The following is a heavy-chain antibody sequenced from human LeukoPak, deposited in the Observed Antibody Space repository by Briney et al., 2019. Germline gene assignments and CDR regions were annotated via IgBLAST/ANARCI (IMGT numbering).Heavy chain of an antibody. CDR3: ASTAHPYYFDY. CDR2: IYSGGST. D-gene: IGHD4-17*01. V-gene: IGHV3-53*01. J-gene: IGHJ4*02. Sequence: GGSLRLSCAASGFTVSSNYMSWVRQAPGKGLEWVSVIYSGGSTYYADSVKGRFTISRDNSKNTLYLQMHSLSAEDTAVYYCASTAHPYYFDYWGQGTLVTVSS. CDR1: GFTVSSNY.